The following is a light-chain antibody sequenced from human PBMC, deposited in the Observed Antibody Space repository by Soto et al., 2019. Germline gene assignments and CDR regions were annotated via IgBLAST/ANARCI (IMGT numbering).Light chain of an antibody. V-gene: IGKV1-39*01. CDR1: QNITKF. J-gene: IGKJ1*01. Sequence: DIQMTQSPSSLSASVGDRVSVTCRTSQNITKFLNWYQEKPGKAPKVLIYVTSNLENGVPSRFSGSGSGTHFTLSISSLQPEDFATYYCQQTFSASGTFGPGTRVEVK. CDR3: QQTFSASGT. CDR2: VTS.